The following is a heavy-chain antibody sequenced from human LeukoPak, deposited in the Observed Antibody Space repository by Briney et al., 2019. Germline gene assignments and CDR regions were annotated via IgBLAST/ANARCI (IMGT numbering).Heavy chain of an antibody. V-gene: IGHV1-3*01. Sequence: KXSCXAXXXXFTSYAMHWVRQAPGQRLEWMGWINAGNGNTKYSQKFQGRVTITRDTSASTAYMELSSLRSEDTAVYYCAREGVAAAEFDYWGQGTLVTVSS. CDR2: INAGNGNT. D-gene: IGHD2-15*01. CDR3: AREGVAAAEFDY. CDR1: XXXFTSYA. J-gene: IGHJ4*02.